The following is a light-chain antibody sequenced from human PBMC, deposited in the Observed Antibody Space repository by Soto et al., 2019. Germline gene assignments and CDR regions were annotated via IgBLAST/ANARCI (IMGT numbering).Light chain of an antibody. CDR2: EDN. Sequence: NFMLTQPHSVSESPGKTVTISCTRSSGSIASNYVQWYQQHPGSAPTTVIYEDNQRPSGVPDRFSGSIDSSSNSASLTISGLKTEDEADYYCQSYDSSNHVVFGGGTKVTVL. CDR1: SGSIASNY. V-gene: IGLV6-57*04. CDR3: QSYDSSNHVV. J-gene: IGLJ2*01.